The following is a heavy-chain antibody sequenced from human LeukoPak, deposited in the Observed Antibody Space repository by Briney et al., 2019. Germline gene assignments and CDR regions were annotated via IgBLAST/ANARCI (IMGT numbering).Heavy chain of an antibody. CDR3: ARHYEMATPSFDY. D-gene: IGHD5-24*01. J-gene: IGHJ4*02. V-gene: IGHV4-4*02. Sequence: SETLSLTCAVSGDSISSSNWWSWVRQPPGKGLEWIGEIYHSGSTNYNPSLKSRVTISVDKSKSQFSLKLSSVTAADTAVYYCARHYEMATPSFDYWGQGTLVTVSS. CDR1: GDSISSSNW. CDR2: IYHSGST.